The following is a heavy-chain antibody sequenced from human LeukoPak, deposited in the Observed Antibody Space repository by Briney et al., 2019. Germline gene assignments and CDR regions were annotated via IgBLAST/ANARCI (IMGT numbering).Heavy chain of an antibody. CDR2: IYHGGST. CDR3: ARNANWGFYFDY. V-gene: IGHV4-4*02. Sequence: PSETLSLTCAVSGGSISSTNWWSWVRQPPGEGLEWIGEIYHGGSTNYNPSLKSRVTISLDKSKSQFSLNLTSVTAADTAVYYCARNANWGFYFDYWGQGTLVTVSS. D-gene: IGHD3-16*01. J-gene: IGHJ4*02. CDR1: GGSISSTNW.